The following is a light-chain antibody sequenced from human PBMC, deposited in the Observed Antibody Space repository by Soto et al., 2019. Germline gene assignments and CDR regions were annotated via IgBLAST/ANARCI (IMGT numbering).Light chain of an antibody. CDR3: AAWDDSLNAVV. Sequence: QSALTQPPSASGTPGQRVTISCSGSSSNIGRNTVNWYQQLPGTAPKVLIYSSNQRPSGVPDRLSGSKSGTSASLAISGLQSEDEADYYCAAWDDSLNAVVFGGGTKLTVL. CDR1: SSNIGRNT. CDR2: SSN. V-gene: IGLV1-44*01. J-gene: IGLJ2*01.